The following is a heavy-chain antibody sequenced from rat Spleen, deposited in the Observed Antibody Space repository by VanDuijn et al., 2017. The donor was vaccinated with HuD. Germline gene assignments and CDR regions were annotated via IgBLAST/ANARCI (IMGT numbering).Heavy chain of an antibody. CDR2: IRTKPNNYAT. D-gene: IGHD1-6*01. J-gene: IGHJ2*01. Sequence: VQVVESGGGLVQPKESLKISCAASGLTFSNAAIYWVRQAPGKGLEWVARIRTKPNNYATYYADSVKGRFTISRDDSKSMVYLQMDNLKTEDTAMYYCTGGYGYTSDYWGQGVMVTVSS. CDR1: GLTFSNAA. V-gene: IGHV10-5*01. CDR3: TGGYGYTSDY.